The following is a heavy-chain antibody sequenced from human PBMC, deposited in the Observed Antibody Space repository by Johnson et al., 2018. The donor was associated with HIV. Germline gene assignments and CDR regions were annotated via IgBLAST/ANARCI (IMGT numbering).Heavy chain of an antibody. CDR3: AKTLRSHLHIVVVTAIPRAFDI. Sequence: EVQLVESGGGVVQPGRSLRLSCAASGFTFSSYAMSWVRQAPGKGLEWVSAISGSGGSTYYADSVKGRFTISRDNSKHTLYLQMNSLRAEDTAVYYCAKTLRSHLHIVVVTAIPRAFDIWGQGTMVTVSS. CDR1: GFTFSSYA. CDR2: ISGSGGST. V-gene: IGHV3-23*04. J-gene: IGHJ3*02. D-gene: IGHD2-21*02.